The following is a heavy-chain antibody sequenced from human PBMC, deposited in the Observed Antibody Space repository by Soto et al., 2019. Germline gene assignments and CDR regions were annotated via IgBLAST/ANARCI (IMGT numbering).Heavy chain of an antibody. CDR2: INPNGGGT. CDR1: GDSFNDYY. Sequence: VQLVQSGAEVKKPGASVKVSCKTSGDSFNDYYIHWVRQAPGQGLEWMGWINPNGGGTKYAQKFQGRVTVTRDTSIRTVYMELSSLRSDDTAVYYCARESGGATATLDYYYFYMDVWGKGTTFTVSS. J-gene: IGHJ6*03. D-gene: IGHD5-12*01. V-gene: IGHV1-2*02. CDR3: ARESGGATATLDYYYFYMDV.